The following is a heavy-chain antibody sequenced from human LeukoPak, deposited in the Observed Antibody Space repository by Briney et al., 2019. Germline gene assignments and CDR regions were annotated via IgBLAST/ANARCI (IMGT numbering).Heavy chain of an antibody. V-gene: IGHV3-21*01. Sequence: GGSLRLSCAASGFIFSSYQMNWVRQAPGKGLEWVSSISSSSSYIYYADSVKGRFTISRDNAKNSLYLQMNSLRAEDTAVYYCASQATTAPFDYWGQGTLVTVSS. CDR1: GFIFSSYQ. CDR3: ASQATTAPFDY. J-gene: IGHJ4*02. CDR2: ISSSSSYI. D-gene: IGHD1-26*01.